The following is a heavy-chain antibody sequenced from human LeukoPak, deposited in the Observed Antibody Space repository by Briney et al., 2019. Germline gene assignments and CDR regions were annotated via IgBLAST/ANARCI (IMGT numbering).Heavy chain of an antibody. J-gene: IGHJ5*02. CDR2: IIPIFGTA. CDR1: GYTITELS. CDR3: ARGRGYSQSNWVDP. D-gene: IGHD5-18*01. Sequence: SVKVSYKVSGYTITELSMHWVRQTPGRGLEWMGGIIPIFGTANYAQKFQGRVTITADKSTSTAYMELSSLRAEDTAVYYCARGRGYSQSNWVDPWGQGTMVTVSA. V-gene: IGHV1-69*06.